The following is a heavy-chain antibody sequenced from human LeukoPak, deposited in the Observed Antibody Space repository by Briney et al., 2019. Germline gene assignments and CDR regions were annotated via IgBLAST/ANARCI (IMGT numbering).Heavy chain of an antibody. CDR2: ISAYNGNT. D-gene: IGHD3-10*01. V-gene: IGHV1-18*01. CDR3: ATDLEPDYYGSVTRYFDY. CDR1: GYTFTSYG. J-gene: IGHJ4*02. Sequence: GASVKVSCKASGYTFTSYGISWVRQAPGQGLEWMGWISAYNGNTNYAQKFQGRLSLTEDTSTDTAYMELSSLRSDDTAVYYCATDLEPDYYGSVTRYFDYWGQGTLVTVSS.